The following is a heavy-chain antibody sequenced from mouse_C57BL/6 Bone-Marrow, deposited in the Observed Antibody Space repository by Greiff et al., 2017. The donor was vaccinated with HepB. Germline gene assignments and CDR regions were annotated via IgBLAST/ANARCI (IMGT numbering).Heavy chain of an antibody. CDR1: GYTFTSYW. CDR2: IYPGSGST. Sequence: QVQLQHPGAELVKPGASVKMSCKASGYTFTSYWITWVKQRPGQGLEWIGDIYPGSGSTNYNEKFKSKATLTVDTSSSTAYMQLSSLTSEDNAVYYCASETYDYAVAMDHWGQGTSVTVSS. V-gene: IGHV1-55*01. J-gene: IGHJ4*01. D-gene: IGHD2-4*01. CDR3: ASETYDYAVAMDH.